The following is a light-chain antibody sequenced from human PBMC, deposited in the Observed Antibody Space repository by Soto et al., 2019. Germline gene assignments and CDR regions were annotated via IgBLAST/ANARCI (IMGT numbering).Light chain of an antibody. V-gene: IGKV3D-15*01. J-gene: IGKJ1*01. CDR2: AAS. CDR1: QSVTFN. CDR3: QQYNYWPWT. Sequence: EILLSQSPRTLSLSPGEGVTLSCRASQSVTFNSLAWYQQQPGQAPRLLIYAASTRAAAVPDRFTGSGSGTDFTITISILQSEDFTVYCCQQYNYWPWTFGEGTKVDI.